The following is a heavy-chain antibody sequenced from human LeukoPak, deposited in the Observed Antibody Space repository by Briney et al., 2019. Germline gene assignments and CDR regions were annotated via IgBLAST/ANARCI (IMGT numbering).Heavy chain of an antibody. CDR2: SSSSSSTI. V-gene: IGHV3-48*04. CDR1: GFTFSSYS. D-gene: IGHD3-10*01. CDR3: ARSQKLLWFGELN. Sequence: GGSLRLSCAASGFTFSSYSMNWVRQAPGKGLEWVSYSSSSSSTIYYADSVQGRFTISRDNAKTSLYLQMNSLRAEDTAVYSCARSQKLLWFGELNWGQGTLVTVSS. J-gene: IGHJ4*02.